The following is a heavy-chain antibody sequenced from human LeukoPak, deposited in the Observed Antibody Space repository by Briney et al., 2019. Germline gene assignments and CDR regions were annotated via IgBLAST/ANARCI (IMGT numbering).Heavy chain of an antibody. CDR1: GGSFSGYY. V-gene: IGHV4-34*01. CDR3: ARRYYDILTGPTVFDY. D-gene: IGHD3-9*01. J-gene: IGHJ4*02. CDR2: INHSGST. Sequence: SETLSLTCAVYGGSFSGYYWSWIRQPPGKGLEWIGEINHSGSTNYNPSLKSRVTISVDTSKNQFSLKLSSVTAADTAVYYCARRYYDILTGPTVFDYWGQGTLVTVSS.